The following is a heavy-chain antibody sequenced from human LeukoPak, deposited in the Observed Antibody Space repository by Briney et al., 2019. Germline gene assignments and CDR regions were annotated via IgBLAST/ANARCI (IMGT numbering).Heavy chain of an antibody. D-gene: IGHD4-11*01. V-gene: IGHV4-34*01. J-gene: IGHJ6*03. CDR3: ARITTVHYYYYYYMDV. CDR2: INHSGST. CDR1: GGSFSGYY. Sequence: SETLSLTCAVYGGSFSGYYWSWIRQPPGKGLEWIGEINHSGSTNYNPSLKSRVTISVDTSKNQFSLKLSSVTAADTAVYYCARITTVHYYYYYYMDVWGKGTTVTVSS.